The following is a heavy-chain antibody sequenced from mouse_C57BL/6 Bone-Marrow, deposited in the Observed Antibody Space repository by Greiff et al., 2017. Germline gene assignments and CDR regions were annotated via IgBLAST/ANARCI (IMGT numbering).Heavy chain of an antibody. CDR1: GFSLTSYG. D-gene: IGHD1-1*01. CDR3: AKPSYGSSYWYFDV. J-gene: IGHJ1*03. CDR2: IWRGGST. V-gene: IGHV2-5*01. Sequence: QVQLQQSGPGLVQPSQSLSITCTVSGFSLTSYGVHWVRQSPGKGLEWLGVIWRGGSTDYNAAFMSRLSITKDNSTSQVFFKMNSLQADDTAIYDCAKPSYGSSYWYFDVWGTGTTVTVSS.